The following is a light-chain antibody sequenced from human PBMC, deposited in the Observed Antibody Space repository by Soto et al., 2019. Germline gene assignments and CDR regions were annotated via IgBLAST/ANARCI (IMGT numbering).Light chain of an antibody. J-gene: IGKJ2*01. CDR2: GAS. Sequence: EIVLTQSPGTLSLSPGERATLSCRASQSINSNYLAWYQQKPGQAPRLLIYGASSRATGIPDRFSGSRSGTDFTLTISRLEPEDFAVYYCQQYRSSPPRSDTFGQGTKLEIK. CDR3: QQYRSSPPRSDT. V-gene: IGKV3-20*01. CDR1: QSINSNY.